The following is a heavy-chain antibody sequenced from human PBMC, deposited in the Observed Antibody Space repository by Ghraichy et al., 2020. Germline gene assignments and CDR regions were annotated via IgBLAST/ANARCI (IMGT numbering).Heavy chain of an antibody. CDR1: GFTFSNAW. V-gene: IGHV3-15*01. CDR2: IKSKTDGGTT. Sequence: GGSLRLSCSASGFTFSNAWMSWVRQAPGKGLEWVGRIKSKTDGGTTDYAAPVKGRFTISRDDSKNTLYLQMNSLKTGDTAVYYCTTLLTFPRIVDVWGQGTTVTVSS. D-gene: IGHD1-26*01. CDR3: TTLLTFPRIVDV. J-gene: IGHJ6*02.